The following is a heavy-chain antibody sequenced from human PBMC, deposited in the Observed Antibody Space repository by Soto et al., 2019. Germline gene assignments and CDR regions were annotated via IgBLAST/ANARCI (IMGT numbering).Heavy chain of an antibody. D-gene: IGHD3-3*01. CDR2: INSDGSST. J-gene: IGHJ4*02. Sequence: GGSLRLSCAASGFTFSSYWMHWVRQAPGKGLVWVSRINSDGSSTSYADSVKGRFTISRDNAKNTLYLQMNSLRAEDTAVYYCARSLYDFWSGYYFDFDYWGQGTLVTVSS. CDR3: ARSLYDFWSGYYFDFDY. CDR1: GFTFSSYW. V-gene: IGHV3-74*01.